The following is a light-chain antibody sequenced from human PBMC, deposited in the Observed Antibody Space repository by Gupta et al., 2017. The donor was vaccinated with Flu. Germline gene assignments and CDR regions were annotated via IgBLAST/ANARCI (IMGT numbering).Light chain of an antibody. Sequence: DVAMTQSPLSLPVTLGQPASISCKSSQSRRYIDGSTSLNRFHQTPGRTPRRLLYKGSNRFPRVPDTMSSSRSCGAFTLKIIRSVAPDVVVTYCSHGKHWPNSFGGGTKVEIK. CDR2: KGS. CDR1: QSRRYIDGSTS. J-gene: IGKJ4*01. CDR3: SHGKHWPNS. V-gene: IGKV2-30*01.